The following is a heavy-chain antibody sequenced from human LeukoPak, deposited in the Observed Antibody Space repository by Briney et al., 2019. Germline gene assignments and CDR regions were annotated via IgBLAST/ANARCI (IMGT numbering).Heavy chain of an antibody. Sequence: GGSLRLSCAASGFTFSNYEINWVRQAPGRGLEWISYISGSGTSIYHANSVKGQFTISRDNSKNTLYLQMNSLRAEDTAVYYCAKDMFQWLLPHTYDYWGQGTLVTVSS. J-gene: IGHJ4*02. CDR2: ISGSGTSI. D-gene: IGHD3-22*01. CDR3: AKDMFQWLLPHTYDY. CDR1: GFTFSNYE. V-gene: IGHV3-48*03.